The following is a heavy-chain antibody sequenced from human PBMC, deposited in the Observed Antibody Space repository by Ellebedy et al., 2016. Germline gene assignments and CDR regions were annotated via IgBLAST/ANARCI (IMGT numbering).Heavy chain of an antibody. Sequence: SETLSLTXTVSGGSISSGGYYWSWIRQHPGKGLEWIGYIYYSGSTYYNPSLKSRVTISVDTSKNQFSLKLSSVTAADTAVYYCARELIAATRLFDPWGQGTLVTVSS. CDR2: IYYSGST. CDR1: GGSISSGGYY. V-gene: IGHV4-31*03. J-gene: IGHJ5*02. CDR3: ARELIAATRLFDP. D-gene: IGHD2-15*01.